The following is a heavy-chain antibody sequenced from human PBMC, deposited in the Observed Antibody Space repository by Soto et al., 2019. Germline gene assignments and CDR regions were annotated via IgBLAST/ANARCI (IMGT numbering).Heavy chain of an antibody. CDR2: INPNSGDT. CDR1: GYTFTSYY. J-gene: IGHJ4*02. D-gene: IGHD2-21*02. V-gene: IGHV1-2*02. CDR3: ARQLAYCGRDCFTEPVDY. Sequence: QAQLVQSGAEVKKPGASVKVSCEAPGYTFTSYYMHWVRQAPGQGLEWMGWINPNSGDTKYAQQFRGRVIMTRDTSITTAYMEVKMLTSDDTAVYYCARQLAYCGRDCFTEPVDYWGKGTLVTVSS.